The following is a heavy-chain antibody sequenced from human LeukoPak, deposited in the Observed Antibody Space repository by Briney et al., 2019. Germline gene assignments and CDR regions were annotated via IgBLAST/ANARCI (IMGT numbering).Heavy chain of an antibody. CDR1: GGSISSHY. Sequence: SETLSLTCTVSGGSISSHYWNWIRQPAGKGLEWIGRIYTSGSTNYSPSLKSRVTMSVDTSKNQFSLNLTSVTAADTAVYYCATSVTAAGWLEGAFDIWGQGTMVIVSS. J-gene: IGHJ3*02. CDR2: IYTSGST. V-gene: IGHV4-4*07. D-gene: IGHD6-13*01. CDR3: ATSVTAAGWLEGAFDI.